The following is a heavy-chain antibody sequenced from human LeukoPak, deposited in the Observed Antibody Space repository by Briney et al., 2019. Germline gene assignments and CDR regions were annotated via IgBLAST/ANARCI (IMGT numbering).Heavy chain of an antibody. D-gene: IGHD3-9*01. V-gene: IGHV4-59*01. CDR3: AREVRYYDILTGYYYYYGMDV. Sequence: PSETLSLTCTVSGGSISSYYWSWIRQPPGKGLEWIGYIYYSGSTNYNPSLKSRVIISVDTSKNQFSLKLSSVTAADTAVYYCAREVRYYDILTGYYYYYGMDVWGQGTTVTVSS. CDR1: GGSISSYY. J-gene: IGHJ6*02. CDR2: IYYSGST.